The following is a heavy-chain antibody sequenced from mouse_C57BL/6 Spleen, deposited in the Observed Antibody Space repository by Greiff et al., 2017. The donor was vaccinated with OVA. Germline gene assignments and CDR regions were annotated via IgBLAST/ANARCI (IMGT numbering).Heavy chain of an antibody. D-gene: IGHD4-1*01. CDR1: GYTFTDYY. Sequence: EVQLQQSGPELVKPGASVKISCKASGYTFTDYYMNWVKQSHGKSLEWIGDINPNNGGTSYNQKFKGKATLTVDKSSSTAYMELRSLTSEDSAVYYCARQDWDGDFDYWGKGTTLTVSS. CDR2: INPNNGGT. J-gene: IGHJ2*01. CDR3: ARQDWDGDFDY. V-gene: IGHV1-26*01.